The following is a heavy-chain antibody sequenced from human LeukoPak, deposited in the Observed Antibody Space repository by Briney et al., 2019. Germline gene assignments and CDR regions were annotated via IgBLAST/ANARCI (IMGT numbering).Heavy chain of an antibody. Sequence: ASVKVSCKASGYTFTSYGISWVRQAPGQGLEWMGWISAYNGNTNYAQKLQGRVTMTTDTSTSTAYMELRSLRSDDTAVYYCARSLAMVRGVIITPGYWGQGTLVTVSS. J-gene: IGHJ4*02. V-gene: IGHV1-18*01. CDR3: ARSLAMVRGVIITPGY. CDR2: ISAYNGNT. D-gene: IGHD3-10*01. CDR1: GYTFTSYG.